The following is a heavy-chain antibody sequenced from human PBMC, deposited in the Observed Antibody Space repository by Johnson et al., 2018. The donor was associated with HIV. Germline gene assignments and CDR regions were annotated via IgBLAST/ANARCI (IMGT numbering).Heavy chain of an antibody. CDR2: IRYDGNNK. J-gene: IGHJ3*02. Sequence: QVQLVESGGGLVKPGGSLRLSCAASGFTFSSYGMHWVRQAPGKGLEWVAFIRYDGNNKYYADSVKGRFTISRDNSKNTLYLQMNSLRAEDTAVYYCARESRAGLELRGHAFDIWGQGTMVTVSS. V-gene: IGHV3-30*02. CDR3: ARESRAGLELRGHAFDI. CDR1: GFTFSSYG. D-gene: IGHD1-7*01.